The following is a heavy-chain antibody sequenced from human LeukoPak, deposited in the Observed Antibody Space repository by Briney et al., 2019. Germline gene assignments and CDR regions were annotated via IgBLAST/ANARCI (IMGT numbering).Heavy chain of an antibody. CDR1: GFTFSSYS. Sequence: GGSLRLSCAASGFTFSSYSMNWVRQAPGKGLEWVSYIGSSSSTIYYADSVKGRFTISRDNAKNSLYLQMNSLRAEDTAVYHCAREYYTTNFDYWGQGTLVTVTS. V-gene: IGHV3-48*01. CDR3: AREYYTTNFDY. CDR2: IGSSSSTI. J-gene: IGHJ4*02. D-gene: IGHD1-26*01.